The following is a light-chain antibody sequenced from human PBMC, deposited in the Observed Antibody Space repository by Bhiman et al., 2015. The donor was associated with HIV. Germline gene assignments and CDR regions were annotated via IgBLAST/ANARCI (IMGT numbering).Light chain of an antibody. Sequence: QSVLTQPPSVSGAPGQRVTISCTGSSSNIGAGYDVHWYLQLPGTAPKLLIYGNNNRPSGVPDRFSGSKSGTSASLAITGLQAEDEADYYCQSYDSRLTEVFGTGTKVTVL. CDR3: QSYDSRLTEV. V-gene: IGLV1-40*01. CDR2: GNN. J-gene: IGLJ1*01. CDR1: SSNIGAGYD.